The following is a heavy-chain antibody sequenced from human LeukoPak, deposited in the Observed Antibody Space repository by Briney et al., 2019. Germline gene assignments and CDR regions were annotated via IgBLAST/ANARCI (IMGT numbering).Heavy chain of an antibody. Sequence: WASVKVSCKASGYTFTSYYIHWVRQAPGQGLEWMGIINPSGGSTNYAQQFQGRVTMTRDTSTSTVYMSLSSLRSEDTAVYYCARASSGSYYGFDYWGQGTLVTVSS. CDR3: ARASSGSYYGFDY. CDR2: INPSGGST. CDR1: GYTFTSYY. J-gene: IGHJ4*02. D-gene: IGHD1-26*01. V-gene: IGHV1-46*01.